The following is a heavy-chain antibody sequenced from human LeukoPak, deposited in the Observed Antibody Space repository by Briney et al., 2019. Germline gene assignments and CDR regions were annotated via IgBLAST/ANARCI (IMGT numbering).Heavy chain of an antibody. V-gene: IGHV4-39*02. J-gene: IGHJ4*02. Sequence: SETLSLTCTVSGGSISSSSYYWGWIRQPPGKGLEWIGSIYYSGSTYYNPSLKSLVTIYVDTSKNQFSLKLSSVTAADTAVYYCAREANGPRGTDFDYWGQGTLVTVSS. CDR1: GGSISSSSYY. CDR3: AREANGPRGTDFDY. CDR2: IYYSGST. D-gene: IGHD2-8*01.